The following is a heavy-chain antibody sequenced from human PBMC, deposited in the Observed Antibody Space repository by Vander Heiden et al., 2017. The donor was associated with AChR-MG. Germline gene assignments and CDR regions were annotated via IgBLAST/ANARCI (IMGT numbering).Heavy chain of an antibody. CDR3: ASPYGSGSYYGD. D-gene: IGHD3-10*01. J-gene: IGHJ4*02. CDR2: IIPIFGTA. CDR1: GGTFSSYA. V-gene: IGHV1-69*06. Sequence: QVQLVQSGAEVKTPGSSVKVSCKASGGTFSSYAISWVRQAPGQGLEWMGGIIPIFGTANYAQKFQGRVTITADKSTSTAYMELRSMRSEDTAVYYSASPYGSGSYYGDWGQGTLVTVSS.